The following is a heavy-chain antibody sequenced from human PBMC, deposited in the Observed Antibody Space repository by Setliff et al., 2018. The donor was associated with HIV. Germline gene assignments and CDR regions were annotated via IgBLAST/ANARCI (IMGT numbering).Heavy chain of an antibody. J-gene: IGHJ5*02. CDR2: IYYSGST. CDR3: ARRLPIAWADYGPAGYYDP. Sequence: SETLSLTCTVSGGTISNSYYYWGWIRQSPGKGLEWIGNIYYSGSTYFNPSLRNRVSISVDTSRNQFSLKLRSVTAADTALYYCARRLPIAWADYGPAGYYDPWGQGTLVTVSS. CDR1: GGTISNSYYY. V-gene: IGHV4-39*01. D-gene: IGHD4-17*01.